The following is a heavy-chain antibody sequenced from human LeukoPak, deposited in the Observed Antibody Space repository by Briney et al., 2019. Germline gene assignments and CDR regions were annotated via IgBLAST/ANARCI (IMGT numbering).Heavy chain of an antibody. V-gene: IGHV1-69*13. Sequence: SVNVSCKASGYTFTSYAISWVRQAPGQGLEWMGGIIPIFGTANYAQKFQGRVTITADESTSTAYMELSSLRSEDTAVYYCARAPDSSGYYYYFDYWGQGTLVTVPS. J-gene: IGHJ4*02. CDR3: ARAPDSSGYYYYFDY. D-gene: IGHD3-22*01. CDR1: GYTFTSYA. CDR2: IIPIFGTA.